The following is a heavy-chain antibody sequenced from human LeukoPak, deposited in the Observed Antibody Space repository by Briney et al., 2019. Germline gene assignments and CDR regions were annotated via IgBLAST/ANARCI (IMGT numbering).Heavy chain of an antibody. CDR1: GFTFSSYA. V-gene: IGHV3-30*04. D-gene: IGHD5-18*01. CDR3: ARAGVYSYGYYYYYYMDV. J-gene: IGHJ6*03. CDR2: ISYDGSNK. Sequence: GGSLRLSCAASGFTFSSYAMSWVRQAPGKGLEWVAVISYDGSNKYYADSVKGRFTISRDNSKNTLYLQMNSLRAEDTAVYYCARAGVYSYGYYYYYYMDVWGKGTTVTVSS.